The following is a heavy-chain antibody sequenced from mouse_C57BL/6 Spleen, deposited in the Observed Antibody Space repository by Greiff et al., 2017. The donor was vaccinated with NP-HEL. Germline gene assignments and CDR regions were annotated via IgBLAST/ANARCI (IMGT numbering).Heavy chain of an antibody. CDR2: IDPSDSET. D-gene: IGHD1-1*01. CDR1: GYTFTSYW. CDR3: ARGGDYYGSEAMDY. Sequence: QVQLQQPGAELVRPGSSVKLSCKASGYTFTSYWMHWVKQRPIQGLEWIGNIDPSDSETHYNQKFKDKATLTVDKSSSTAYMQLSSLTSEDSAVYYCARGGDYYGSEAMDYWGQGTSVTVSS. V-gene: IGHV1-52*01. J-gene: IGHJ4*01.